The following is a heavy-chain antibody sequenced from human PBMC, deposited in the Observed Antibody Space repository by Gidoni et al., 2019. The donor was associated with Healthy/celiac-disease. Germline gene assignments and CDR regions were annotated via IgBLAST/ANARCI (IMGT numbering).Heavy chain of an antibody. CDR2: IKSDGSST. Sequence: EVQLVESVGGFVQPGGSLRLSCAASGFNFSSYWMPWVRQAPGKGLVWVSRIKSDGSSTSYADSVKGRFTISRDNAKNTLYLQMNSLRAEDTAVYYCARTYLAYCGGDCYLGEPQDEAFDIWGQGKMVTVSS. CDR1: GFNFSSYW. V-gene: IGHV3-74*01. J-gene: IGHJ3*02. D-gene: IGHD2-21*02. CDR3: ARTYLAYCGGDCYLGEPQDEAFDI.